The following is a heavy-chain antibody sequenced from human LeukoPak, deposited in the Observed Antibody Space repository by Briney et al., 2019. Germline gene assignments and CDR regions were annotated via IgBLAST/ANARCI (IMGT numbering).Heavy chain of an antibody. J-gene: IGHJ4*02. D-gene: IGHD5-24*01. CDR1: GFTFTNYL. CDR3: ARSPRMAVTQTTYFDS. CDR2: VSYDGRNK. V-gene: IGHV3-30*04. Sequence: GGSLRLSCTASGFTFTNYLIHWVRQAPGKGLEWMAVVSYDGRNKYYADSVKGRLTISRDNSKNTLYLQMNNMRAEDTAVYFCARSPRMAVTQTTYFDSWGQGTLVTVSS.